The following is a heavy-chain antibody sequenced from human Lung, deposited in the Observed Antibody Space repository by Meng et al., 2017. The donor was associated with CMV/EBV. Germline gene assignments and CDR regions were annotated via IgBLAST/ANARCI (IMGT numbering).Heavy chain of an antibody. D-gene: IGHD3-3*01. CDR3: ARGLNGGLRFLEWLLRPYYYGMDV. CDR1: GYTFTSYD. CDR2: MNPNSGNT. V-gene: IGHV1-8*01. Sequence: ASVXVSXKASGYTFTSYDINWVRQATGQGLEWMGWMNPNSGNTGYAQKFQGRVTMTRNTSIRTAYMELSSLRSEDTAVYYCARGLNGGLRFLEWLLRPYYYGMDVWGQGXTVTVS. J-gene: IGHJ6*02.